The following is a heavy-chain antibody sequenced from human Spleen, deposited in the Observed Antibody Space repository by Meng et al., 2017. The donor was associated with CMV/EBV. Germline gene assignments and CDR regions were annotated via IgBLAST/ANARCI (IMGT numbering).Heavy chain of an antibody. CDR2: INTGNGNP. D-gene: IGHD1-14*01. CDR3: ARGVGTLIIYY. J-gene: IGHJ4*02. CDR1: GYSFSSYA. Sequence: SCKASGYSFSSYAIHWVRQAPGQRLEWMGWINTGNGNPKYSQKFHGRVTITRDTSASTAYMELSGLRSEDTAVYYCARGVGTLIIYYWGQGTLVTVSS. V-gene: IGHV1-3*04.